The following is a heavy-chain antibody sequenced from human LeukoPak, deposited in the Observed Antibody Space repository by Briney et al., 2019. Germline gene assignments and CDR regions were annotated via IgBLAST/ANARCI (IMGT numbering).Heavy chain of an antibody. CDR3: ARGRLSLGSSGYEFDY. Sequence: SETLSLTCAVYGGSFSGYYWSWIRQPPGKRLEWIGEINHSGSTNYNPSLKSRVTISVDTSKNQFSLKLSSVTAADTAVYYCARGRLSLGSSGYEFDYWGQGTLVTVSS. V-gene: IGHV4-34*01. CDR2: INHSGST. D-gene: IGHD3-22*01. J-gene: IGHJ4*02. CDR1: GGSFSGYY.